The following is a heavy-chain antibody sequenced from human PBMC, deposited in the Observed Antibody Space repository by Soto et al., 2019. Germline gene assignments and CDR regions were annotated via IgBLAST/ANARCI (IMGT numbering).Heavy chain of an antibody. CDR2: IYYSGST. V-gene: IGHV4-39*01. J-gene: IGHJ6*03. Sequence: PSETLSLTCTVSGGSISSSSYYWGWIRQPPGKGLEWIGSIYYSGSTYYNPSLKSRVTISVDTSKNQFSLKLSSVTAADTAVYYCARTVVPAAMVGYYYYYMDVWGKGTTVT. CDR3: ARTVVPAAMVGYYYYYMDV. D-gene: IGHD2-2*01. CDR1: GGSISSSSYY.